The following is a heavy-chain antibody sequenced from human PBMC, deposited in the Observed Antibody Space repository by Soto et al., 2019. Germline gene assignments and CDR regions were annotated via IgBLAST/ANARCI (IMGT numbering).Heavy chain of an antibody. CDR3: ARTRLQYRELVS. Sequence: PRGSLRLSCAASGFSVTNTYMHWVRQAPGKGLEWVSVISGPGVTYYADSVKGRIALSRDTSQNTMYLHMRNLRADDTAVYYCARTRLQYRELVSWGQGTLVTVSS. V-gene: IGHV3-53*01. CDR2: ISGPGVT. J-gene: IGHJ5*02. CDR1: GFSVTNTY. D-gene: IGHD4-4*01.